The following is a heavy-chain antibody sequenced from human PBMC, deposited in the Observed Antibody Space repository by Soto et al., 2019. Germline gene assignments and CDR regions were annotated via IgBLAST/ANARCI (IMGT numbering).Heavy chain of an antibody. Sequence: PGGSLRLSCAASGFTFSSYGMHWVRQAPGKGLEWVAVISYDGSNKYYADSVKGRFTISRDNSKNTLYLQMNSLRAEDTAVYYCAKAISGYSSRWYLAYWGQGTLVTVSS. CDR2: ISYDGSNK. CDR1: GFTFSSYG. CDR3: AKAISGYSSRWYLAY. D-gene: IGHD6-19*01. J-gene: IGHJ4*02. V-gene: IGHV3-30*18.